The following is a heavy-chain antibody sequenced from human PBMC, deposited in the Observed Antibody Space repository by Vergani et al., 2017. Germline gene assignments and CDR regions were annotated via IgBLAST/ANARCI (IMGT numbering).Heavy chain of an antibody. Sequence: QVQLVQSGAEVKKPGSSVKVSCRASGGTFSSYAISWVRQAPGQGLEWMGGIIPIFGTANYAQKFQGRVTMTRETSISTAYMELSRLRSDDTAVYYCARSGVVVPAVPYYYYYYGMDVWGQGTTVTVSS. CDR2: IIPIFGTA. CDR1: GGTFSSYA. D-gene: IGHD2-2*01. CDR3: ARSGVVVPAVPYYYYYYGMDV. J-gene: IGHJ6*02. V-gene: IGHV1-69*06.